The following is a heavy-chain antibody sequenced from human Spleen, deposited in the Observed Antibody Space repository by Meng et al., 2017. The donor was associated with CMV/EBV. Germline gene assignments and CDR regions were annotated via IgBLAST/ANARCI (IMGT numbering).Heavy chain of an antibody. D-gene: IGHD4-23*01. CDR1: GGSVSSSYY. CDR3: ARGGTVVIPLDY. J-gene: IGHJ4*02. Sequence: SETLSLTCTVSGGSVSSSYYWSWIRQTPGKGLEWIGYIYQSGSTNYNPTLKSRVTMSVDTSKNQFSLKLSSVTAADTAVYYCARGGTVVIPLDYWGQGTLVTVSS. V-gene: IGHV4-61*01. CDR2: IYQSGST.